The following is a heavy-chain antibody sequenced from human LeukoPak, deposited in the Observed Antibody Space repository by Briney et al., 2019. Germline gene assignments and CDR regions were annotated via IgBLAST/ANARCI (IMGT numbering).Heavy chain of an antibody. V-gene: IGHV1-18*01. CDR3: ARGGCCSSTSCKSLRYYYGMDV. J-gene: IGHJ6*02. D-gene: IGHD2-2*01. Sequence: ASVKVSCKASGYTFTSYGISWVRQAPGQGLEWMGWISACNGNTNYAQKLQGRVTMTTDTSTSTAYMELRSLRSDDTAVYYCARGGCCSSTSCKSLRYYYGMDVWGQGTTVTVSS. CDR2: ISACNGNT. CDR1: GYTFTSYG.